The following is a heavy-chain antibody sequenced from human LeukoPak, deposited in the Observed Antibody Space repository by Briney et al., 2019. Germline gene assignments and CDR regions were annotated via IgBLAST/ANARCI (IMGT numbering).Heavy chain of an antibody. Sequence: GGSLRLSCADSGFTISNYWMSWVRQAPGKGLEWVANINQDGSEIYYGDSVKGRFTISRDNAKNSLNLQIDSLRAEDTAVYYCARDQGSMIVVRTTVWYFDLWGRGALFTVSS. D-gene: IGHD3-22*01. J-gene: IGHJ2*01. CDR1: GFTISNYW. V-gene: IGHV3-7*01. CDR3: ARDQGSMIVVRTTVWYFDL. CDR2: INQDGSEI.